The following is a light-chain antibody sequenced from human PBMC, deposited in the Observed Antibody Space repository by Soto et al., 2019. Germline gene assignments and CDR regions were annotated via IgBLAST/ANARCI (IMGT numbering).Light chain of an antibody. CDR2: TNS. CDR1: SSNIGSNA. J-gene: IGLJ3*02. Sequence: QSVLTQPPSASGTPGQRVTISCSGVSSNIGSNAVNWYQQFPGAAPQLLIYTNSQRPSGVPDRFSGSKSGTSDSLAITGLQSEDEADYHCAAWDDSLNALVFGGGTKLTVL. CDR3: AAWDDSLNALV. V-gene: IGLV1-44*01.